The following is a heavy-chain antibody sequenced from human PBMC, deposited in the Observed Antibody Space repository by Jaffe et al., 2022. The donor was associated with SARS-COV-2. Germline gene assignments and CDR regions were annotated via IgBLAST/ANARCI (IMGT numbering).Heavy chain of an antibody. CDR2: ISGSGDRT. CDR3: AKVAGLILIRGITPFDY. J-gene: IGHJ4*02. V-gene: IGHV3-23*04. Sequence: EVQLVESGGGLVQPGGSLRLSCAASGFTFSRYAMTWVRQAPGKGLEWVSGISGSGDRTYFTDSVKGRFTISRDNSKNTLSLEMNSLRAEDTAVYYCAKVAGLILIRGITPFDYWGQGTLVTVSS. CDR1: GFTFSRYA. D-gene: IGHD3-10*01.